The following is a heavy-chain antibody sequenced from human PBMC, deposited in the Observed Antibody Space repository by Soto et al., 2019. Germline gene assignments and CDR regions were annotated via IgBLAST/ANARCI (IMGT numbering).Heavy chain of an antibody. V-gene: IGHV3-33*01. D-gene: IGHD5-12*01. Sequence: GGSLSFSCAASGFSFSSYAMHWVRQAPGKGLEWVGFIWYDGSNTFYAESVEGRFTISRDNSNNTVYLQINALRAEDTAVYYWARDFSMVIVALGYWGQGNXVTVSS. CDR1: GFSFSSYA. CDR2: IWYDGSNT. J-gene: IGHJ4*01. CDR3: ARDFSMVIVALGY.